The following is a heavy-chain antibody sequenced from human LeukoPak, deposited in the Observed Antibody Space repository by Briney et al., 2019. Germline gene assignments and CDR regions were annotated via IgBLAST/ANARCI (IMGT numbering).Heavy chain of an antibody. CDR1: GGSFNNYY. V-gene: IGHV4-59*01. J-gene: IGHJ5*02. Sequence: SETLSLTCTVSGGSFNNYYWSWIRQPPGKGLEWIGYISHTGNTNYNPSLKSRVTISVDTSKNQFSLKLSSVTAADTAVYYCARAEFDPWGQGTLVTVSS. CDR3: ARAEFDP. CDR2: ISHTGNT.